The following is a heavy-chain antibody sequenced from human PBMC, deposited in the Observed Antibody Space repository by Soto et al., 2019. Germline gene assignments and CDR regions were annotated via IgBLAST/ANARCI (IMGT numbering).Heavy chain of an antibody. V-gene: IGHV4-59*08. CDR3: ARQGYYDSSGYYY. Sequence: SETLSLTCTVSGGSISSYYWSWIRQPPGKGLEWIGYIYYSGSTNYNPSLKSRVTISVDTSKNQFSLKLSSVTAADTAVYYCARQGYYDSSGYYYWGQGTLVTVSS. J-gene: IGHJ4*02. D-gene: IGHD3-22*01. CDR1: GGSISSYY. CDR2: IYYSGST.